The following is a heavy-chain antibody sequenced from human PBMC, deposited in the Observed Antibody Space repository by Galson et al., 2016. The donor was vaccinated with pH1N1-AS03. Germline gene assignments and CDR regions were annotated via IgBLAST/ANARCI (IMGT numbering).Heavy chain of an antibody. CDR3: ARGAGFLVDY. J-gene: IGHJ4*02. CDR1: GYIFINYA. Sequence: SVKVSCKASGYIFINYAMHWVRQGPGQRLEWMGWINADNGDTEYSQNFQGRVTITRDTSASTAYMEVISLTSEDTAFYYRARGAGFLVDYWGQGTLVTVSS. V-gene: IGHV1-3*01. D-gene: IGHD1-1*01. CDR2: INADNGDT.